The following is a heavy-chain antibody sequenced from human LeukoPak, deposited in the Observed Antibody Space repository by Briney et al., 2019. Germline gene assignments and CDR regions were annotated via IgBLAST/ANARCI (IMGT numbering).Heavy chain of an antibody. J-gene: IGHJ4*02. CDR2: INYKGGTT. D-gene: IGHD1-14*01. Sequence: PGGSLRHSCAASGFTLSSFSMHWVRQSPGRGLEYVSAINYKGGTTYYADSVKGRFTISRDNSKNTLYLQMASLRGEDMAVYYCARVGPETAFDYWGQGTLVTVSS. CDR1: GFTLSSFS. V-gene: IGHV3-64*02. CDR3: ARVGPETAFDY.